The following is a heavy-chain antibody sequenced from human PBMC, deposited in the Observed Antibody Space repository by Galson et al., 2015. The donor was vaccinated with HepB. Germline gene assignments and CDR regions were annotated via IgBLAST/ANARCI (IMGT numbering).Heavy chain of an antibody. Sequence: SVKVSCKASGGTFSSYAISWVRQAPGQGLEWMGGIIPIFGTANYAQKFQGRVTITADESTSTAYMELSSLRSEDTAVYYCARDRGIAAAPHLDPWGQGTLVTVSS. D-gene: IGHD6-13*01. CDR2: IIPIFGTA. V-gene: IGHV1-69*13. CDR1: GGTFSSYA. CDR3: ARDRGIAAAPHLDP. J-gene: IGHJ5*02.